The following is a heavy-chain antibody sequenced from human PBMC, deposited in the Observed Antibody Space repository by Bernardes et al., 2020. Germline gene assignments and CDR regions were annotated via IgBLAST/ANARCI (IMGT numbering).Heavy chain of an antibody. J-gene: IGHJ4*02. D-gene: IGHD2-21*02. CDR2: IYFTGST. V-gene: IGHV4-61*08. Sequence: SETLSLTRSVSDVSVTSGDYNWSWIRESPGKGLEWIGYIYFTGSTTYNPSLKSRVTMSLDTSKNQFSLRLSSVTSADTAVYYCASFTVVTLGFESWGQGAQVTVSS. CDR3: ASFTVVTLGFES. CDR1: DVSVTSGDYN.